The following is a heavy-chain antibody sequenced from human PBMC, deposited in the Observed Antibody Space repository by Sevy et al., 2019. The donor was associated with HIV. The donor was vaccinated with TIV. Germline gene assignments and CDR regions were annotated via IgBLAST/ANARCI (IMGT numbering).Heavy chain of an antibody. V-gene: IGHV3-15*01. D-gene: IGHD2-2*01. Sequence: GGSLRLSCAASGFTFSNAWMSWVRQAPGKGLEWVGRIKSKTDGGTTDYAAPVKGRFTISRDDSKNTLYLQRNSLKTDDTAVYYCTTPPGYCSSTSCPDYYYYYYMDVWGKGTTVTVSS. J-gene: IGHJ6*03. CDR3: TTPPGYCSSTSCPDYYYYYYMDV. CDR1: GFTFSNAW. CDR2: IKSKTDGGTT.